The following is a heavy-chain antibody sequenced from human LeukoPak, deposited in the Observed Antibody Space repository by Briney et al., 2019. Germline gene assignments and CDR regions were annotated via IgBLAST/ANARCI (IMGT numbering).Heavy chain of an antibody. CDR3: ARDGLSRDGYNYYYYYMDV. J-gene: IGHJ6*03. CDR1: GYTFTSYG. V-gene: IGHV1-18*01. Sequence: ASVKVSCKASGYTFTSYGISWVRQAPGQGLEWMGWISAYNGNTNYAQKLQGRVTMTTDTSTSTAYMELRSLRSDDTAVYYCARDGLSRDGYNYYYYYMDVWGKGTTVTVSS. D-gene: IGHD5-24*01. CDR2: ISAYNGNT.